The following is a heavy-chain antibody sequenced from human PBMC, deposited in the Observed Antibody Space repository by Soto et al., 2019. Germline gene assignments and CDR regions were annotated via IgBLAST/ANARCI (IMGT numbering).Heavy chain of an antibody. D-gene: IGHD6-19*01. Sequence: VQLVESGGGLVQPGGSLRLSCAASGFTFSTYWMTWVRQAPGKGLEWVASIKEDGGAQFYVDFVKGRFTISRDNAKNSLFLKLTSMRAEATAVFDWATEGFWGDCSGGSCRRNEYWGQGALVTVSA. V-gene: IGHV3-7*01. CDR3: ATEGFWGDCSGGSCRRNEY. J-gene: IGHJ4*02. CDR1: GFTFSTYW. CDR2: IKEDGGAQ.